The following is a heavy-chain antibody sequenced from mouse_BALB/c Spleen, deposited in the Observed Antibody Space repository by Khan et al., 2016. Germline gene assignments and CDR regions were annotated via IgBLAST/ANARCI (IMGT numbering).Heavy chain of an antibody. CDR1: EYTFTNYG. V-gene: IGHV9-3*02. CDR3: ARTGDNPYYAMDY. CDR2: INTNTGEP. J-gene: IGHJ4*01. D-gene: IGHD2-13*01. Sequence: IQLVQSGPELKKPGETVKISCKASEYTFTNYGMNWVKQAPGKGLKWMGWINTNTGEPTYHEEFTGRFAFSLEASASTAYLQIKNLKNEDSATYFCARTGDNPYYAMDYWGQGTSVTVSS.